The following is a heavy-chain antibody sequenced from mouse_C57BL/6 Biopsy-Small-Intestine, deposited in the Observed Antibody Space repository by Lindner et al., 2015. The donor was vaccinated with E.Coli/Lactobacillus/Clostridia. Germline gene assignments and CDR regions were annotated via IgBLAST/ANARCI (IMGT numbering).Heavy chain of an antibody. D-gene: IGHD1-1*01. J-gene: IGHJ1*03. V-gene: IGHV3-3*01. Sequence: EVQLQESGPSLVRPSQTLSLTCTVTGFSINSDCYWIWIRQFPGNKLEYIGYTFYSGITYYNPSLESRTYITRDTSKNQFSLKLSSVTTEDAATYYCARDYYYGSHWYFDVWGTGTTVTVSS. CDR1: GFSINSDCY. CDR2: TFYSGIT. CDR3: ARDYYYGSHWYFDV.